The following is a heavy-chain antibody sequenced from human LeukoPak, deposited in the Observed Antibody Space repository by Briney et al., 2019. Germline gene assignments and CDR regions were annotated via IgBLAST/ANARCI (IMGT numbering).Heavy chain of an antibody. J-gene: IGHJ4*02. CDR1: GYTFTSYA. Sequence: ASVKVSCKASGYTFTSYAMNWVGQAPGQGLEWMGWINTNTGNPTYAQGFTGRFVFSLDTSVSTAYLQISSLKAEDTAVYYCARGYTKDMTSVTHFDYWGQGTLATVSS. D-gene: IGHD4-17*01. V-gene: IGHV7-4-1*02. CDR2: INTNTGNP. CDR3: ARGYTKDMTSVTHFDY.